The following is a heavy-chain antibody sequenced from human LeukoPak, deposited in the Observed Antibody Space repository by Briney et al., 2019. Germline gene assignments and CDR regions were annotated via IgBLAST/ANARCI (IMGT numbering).Heavy chain of an antibody. CDR3: ATPYSKTSPRYYYYMDV. D-gene: IGHD4-11*01. J-gene: IGHJ6*03. CDR1: GGSISSSSYY. V-gene: IGHV4-39*01. CDR2: IYYSGST. Sequence: ASETLSLTCTVSGGSISSSSYYWGWIRQPPGKGLEWIGSIYYSGSTYYNPSLKSRVTISVDTSKNQFSLKLSSVAAADTAVYYCATPYSKTSPRYYYYMDVWGKGTTVTVSS.